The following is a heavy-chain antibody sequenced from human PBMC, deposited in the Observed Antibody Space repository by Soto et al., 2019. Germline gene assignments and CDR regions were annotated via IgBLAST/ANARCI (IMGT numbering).Heavy chain of an antibody. J-gene: IGHJ3*01. V-gene: IGHV1-18*04. Sequence: VSVKVSCKASGYTLTTYGISWVRQAPEQDLEWMGCISVYNGNTKYSKKFQGRVTMPPDTYTHTAYTDLRNQRYDATAVPYRGRAKIRSAHYYEPHAFGFWGQGTMITVSS. CDR3: GRAKIRSAHYYEPHAFGF. D-gene: IGHD3-22*01. CDR2: ISVYNGNT. CDR1: GYTLTTYG.